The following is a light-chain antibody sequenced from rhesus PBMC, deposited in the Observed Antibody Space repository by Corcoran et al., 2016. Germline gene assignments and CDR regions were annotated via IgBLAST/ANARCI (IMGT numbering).Light chain of an antibody. CDR2: YAS. V-gene: IGKV1S15*01. CDR3: QQGYGAPFT. CDR1: QDISNN. Sequence: DIQMTQSPSSLSASVGDSVTITCRANQDISNNLAWYQQKPGKVPNLLIYYASTLQTGDPSRFSGSGSGTDCTLTISSLQPEDFATYYCQQGYGAPFTFGPGTKLDIQ. J-gene: IGKJ3*01.